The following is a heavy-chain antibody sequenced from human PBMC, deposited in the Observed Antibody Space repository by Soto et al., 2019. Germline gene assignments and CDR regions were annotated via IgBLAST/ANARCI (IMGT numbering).Heavy chain of an antibody. CDR2: FDPEDGET. Sequence: GASVKVSCKVSGYTPTELSMHWVRQAPGKGLKWKGGFDPEDGETIYAQKFQGRVTMTEDTSTDTAYMELSSLRSEDTAVYYCATATTALIFGVVTKGYNWFDPWGQGTLVTVSS. CDR3: ATATTALIFGVVTKGYNWFDP. D-gene: IGHD3-3*01. CDR1: GYTPTELS. J-gene: IGHJ5*02. V-gene: IGHV1-24*01.